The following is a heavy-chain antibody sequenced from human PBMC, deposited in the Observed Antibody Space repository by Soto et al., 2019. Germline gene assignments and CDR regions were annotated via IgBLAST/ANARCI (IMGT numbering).Heavy chain of an antibody. D-gene: IGHD4-17*01. CDR2: IVVGSGNT. Sequence: ASVKVSCKASGFTFTSSAVQWVRQARGQRLEWIGWIVVGSGNTNYAQKFQERVTITRDMSTSTAYMELSSLRSEDTAVYYCAAENGDYDYYYYGMDVWGQGTTVTVSS. J-gene: IGHJ6*02. CDR3: AAENGDYDYYYYGMDV. CDR1: GFTFTSSA. V-gene: IGHV1-58*01.